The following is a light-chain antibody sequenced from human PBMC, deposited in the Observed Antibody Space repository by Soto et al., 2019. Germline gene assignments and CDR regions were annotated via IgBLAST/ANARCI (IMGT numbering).Light chain of an antibody. V-gene: IGKV3-15*01. CDR3: QQRINWPLT. CDR1: QSVSSN. CDR2: SAS. Sequence: EIVMTQSPATLSVSPGERATLSCRASQSVSSNLAWYQQKPGQAPRLPIYSASTRATGIPARFSGSGSGTDFTLTISSLEPEDFAVYYCQQRINWPLTFGPGTKVDIK. J-gene: IGKJ3*01.